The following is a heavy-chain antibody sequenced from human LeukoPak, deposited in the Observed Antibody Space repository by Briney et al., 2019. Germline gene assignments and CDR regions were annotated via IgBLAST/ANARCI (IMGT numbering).Heavy chain of an antibody. CDR3: ARGPAVAGKSPYYFDY. CDR2: ISAYNGNT. Sequence: ASVKVSCKASGYTFTSYGISWVRQAPGQGLEWMGWISAYNGNTNYAQKLQGRVTMTTDTSTSTAYMELRSLRSDDTAVYYCARGPAVAGKSPYYFDYWGQGTLVTVSS. J-gene: IGHJ4*02. CDR1: GYTFTSYG. D-gene: IGHD6-19*01. V-gene: IGHV1-18*01.